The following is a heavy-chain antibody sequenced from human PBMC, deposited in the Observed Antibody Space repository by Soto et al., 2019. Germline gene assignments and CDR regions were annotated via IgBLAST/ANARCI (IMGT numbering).Heavy chain of an antibody. D-gene: IGHD2-2*01. CDR3: AGRCDGTNCLAHFDY. J-gene: IGHJ4*02. CDR1: GGTFNNYV. CDR2: IIPIFGTP. Sequence: SVKVSCKASGGTFNNYVINWVRQAPGQGLEWMAGIIPIFGTPNYAQKFQGRVTITADKSTSTAYMELNSLRSEDTAVYYCAGRCDGTNCLAHFDYWGQGTRVTVSS. V-gene: IGHV1-69*06.